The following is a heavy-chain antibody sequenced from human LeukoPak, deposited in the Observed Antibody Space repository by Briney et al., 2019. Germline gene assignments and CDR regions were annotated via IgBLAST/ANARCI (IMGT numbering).Heavy chain of an antibody. Sequence: PGGSLRLSCAASGFSFRNAWMSWGRQAPGKGREWVVRIKSKTDRQTTDYAAPAKSRFTISRDDSTTTLYLQMNSLKTEDTAVYYCTSDEGSGYSGSYYLDNWGQGNLVTVSS. J-gene: IGHJ4*02. V-gene: IGHV3-15*01. CDR1: GFSFRNAW. CDR3: TSDEGSGYSGSYYLDN. CDR2: IKSKTDRQTT. D-gene: IGHD1-26*01.